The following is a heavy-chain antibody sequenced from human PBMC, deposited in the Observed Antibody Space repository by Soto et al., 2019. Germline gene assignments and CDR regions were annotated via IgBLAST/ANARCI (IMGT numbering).Heavy chain of an antibody. Sequence: PGGSLRLSCAASGFTFSSYSMNWVRQAPGKGLEWVSYISSSSSTIYYADSVKGRFTISRDNAKNSLYLQMNSLRSEDTAVYYCARDPGYSYGNTWGQGTLVTVSS. CDR2: ISSSSSTI. CDR1: GFTFSSYS. CDR3: ARDPGYSYGNT. D-gene: IGHD5-18*01. J-gene: IGHJ5*02. V-gene: IGHV3-48*01.